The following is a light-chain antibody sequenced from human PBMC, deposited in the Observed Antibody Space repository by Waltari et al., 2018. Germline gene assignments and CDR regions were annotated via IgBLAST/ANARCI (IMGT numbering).Light chain of an antibody. Sequence: QSALTQPASVSGSPGQSITISCTGTSSDVGGYNSVSWYQQHPGKAPKLIIYGVSNRPSGVSARFSGSKSGNTASLTVSGLQAEDEAYYYCGSYTLINTLVVFGGGTKVTVL. CDR2: GVS. CDR3: GSYTLINTLVV. J-gene: IGLJ3*02. V-gene: IGLV2-14*01. CDR1: SSDVGGYNS.